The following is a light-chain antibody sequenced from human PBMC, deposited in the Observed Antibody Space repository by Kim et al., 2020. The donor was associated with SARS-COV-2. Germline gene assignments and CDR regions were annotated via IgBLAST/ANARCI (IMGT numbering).Light chain of an antibody. CDR2: RDS. CDR3: QVWDSSTVV. V-gene: IGLV3-9*01. CDR1: NIGSKA. J-gene: IGLJ2*01. Sequence: SVALGQAAMLTCGGNNIGSKAVHWYQQRPGRAPVLVIYRDSNRPSGIPERFSGSNSGNTATLTISRAQAGDEADYYCQVWDSSTVVFGGGTQLTVL.